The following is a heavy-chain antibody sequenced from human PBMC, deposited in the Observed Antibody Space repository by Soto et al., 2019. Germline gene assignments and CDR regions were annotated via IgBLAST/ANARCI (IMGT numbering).Heavy chain of an antibody. Sequence: QVQLVQSGAEVKKPGASVKVSCKASGYTFTGYYIHWVRQAPGQGLEWMGWINPNSGGTKYPQKLQGRVTMTRDTSITTVYMSLTGLKSDDTAVYFCARDLAKGGGSAGFDYWGQGTLVAVSS. J-gene: IGHJ4*02. CDR1: GYTFTGYY. CDR3: ARDLAKGGGSAGFDY. CDR2: INPNSGGT. V-gene: IGHV1-2*02. D-gene: IGHD2-15*01.